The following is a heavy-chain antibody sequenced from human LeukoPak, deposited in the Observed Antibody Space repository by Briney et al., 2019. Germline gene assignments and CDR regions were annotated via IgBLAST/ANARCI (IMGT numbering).Heavy chain of an antibody. J-gene: IGHJ4*02. Sequence: SETLSLTCAVSGYSISSGYYWGWIRQPPGKGLEWIGSIYHSGSTYYNPSLKSRVTISVDTSKNQFSLKLSSVTAADTAVYYCARGRRRVYSHDYWGQGTLVTVSS. CDR1: GYSISSGYY. CDR3: ARGRRRVYSHDY. D-gene: IGHD4-11*01. CDR2: IYHSGST. V-gene: IGHV4-38-2*01.